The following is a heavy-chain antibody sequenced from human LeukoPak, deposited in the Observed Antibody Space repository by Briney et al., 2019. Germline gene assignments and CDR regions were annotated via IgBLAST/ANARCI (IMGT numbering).Heavy chain of an antibody. CDR3: SKDPNGDYVGAFDM. J-gene: IGHJ3*02. CDR1: GLTFSNYA. V-gene: IGHV3-23*01. Sequence: GGSLTLSCTASGLTFSNYATTWVRQATGKGLELVSSITGSGRGTYYADSVKGRFSVSRDNSQNTVFLHMNSLRADDTALYYCSKDPNGDYVGAFDMWGPGTMVTVSS. D-gene: IGHD4-17*01. CDR2: ITGSGRGT.